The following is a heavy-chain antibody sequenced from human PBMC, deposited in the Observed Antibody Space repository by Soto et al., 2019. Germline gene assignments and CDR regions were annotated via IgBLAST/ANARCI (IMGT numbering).Heavy chain of an antibody. J-gene: IGHJ6*03. V-gene: IGHV1-69*08. CDR3: ASGKSQMTQDRMGFYYYMDV. CDR2: GIPLLDAS. Sequence: QVQLVQSGAEVKKPGSSVRISCAASGATFNDYTFTCVRRAPGQGLEWMGRGIPLLDASNYAEKFQDRVTITADRSTSTVYMELSGLKSEDSAIYYCASGKSQMTQDRMGFYYYMDVWGKGTTVTVSS. CDR1: GATFNDYT. D-gene: IGHD2-15*01.